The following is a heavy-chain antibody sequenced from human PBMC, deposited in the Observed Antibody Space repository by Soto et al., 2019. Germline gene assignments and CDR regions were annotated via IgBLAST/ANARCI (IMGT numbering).Heavy chain of an antibody. Sequence: QVQLQQWGAGLLKPSETLSLTCAIYGGSFKHYYWSWIRQPPGKGLEWIGEINHSESTNYNPSLKSRVTISVDTSKNQFSLKLTSVTAADTAVYYCARTYSSGWYRGTGWFDPWGQGTLVTVSS. CDR3: ARTYSSGWYRGTGWFDP. J-gene: IGHJ5*02. CDR1: GGSFKHYY. CDR2: INHSEST. D-gene: IGHD6-19*01. V-gene: IGHV4-34*01.